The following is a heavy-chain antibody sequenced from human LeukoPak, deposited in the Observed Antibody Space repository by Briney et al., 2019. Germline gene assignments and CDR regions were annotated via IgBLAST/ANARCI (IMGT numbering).Heavy chain of an antibody. V-gene: IGHV4-39*01. CDR3: ARSGYSAY. Sequence: PSETLSLTCTVSGGSISSSSYYWGWIRQPPGKGLEWIGSMHYSGSTYYNPSLKSRVTMSADTSKNQFSLNLSSVTAADTAVYYCARSGYSAYWGQGTLVTVSS. J-gene: IGHJ4*02. CDR2: MHYSGST. D-gene: IGHD6-13*01. CDR1: GGSISSSSYY.